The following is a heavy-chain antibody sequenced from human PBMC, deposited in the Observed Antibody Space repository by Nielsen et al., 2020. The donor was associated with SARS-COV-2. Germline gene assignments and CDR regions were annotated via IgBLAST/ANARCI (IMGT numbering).Heavy chain of an antibody. J-gene: IGHJ6*02. CDR2: INHSGST. CDR1: GGSFSGDYY. D-gene: IGHD4-17*01. CDR3: ARVRQTETTFPFYYYGVDV. V-gene: IGHV4-34*01. Sequence: SETLSLTCAVYGGSFSGDYYWCWIRQPPGMGLEWIGEINHSGSTTYNPSLKSRVTISVDTSKNQFSLKLNSVTAADTAVYYCARVRQTETTFPFYYYGVDVWGQGTTVTVSS.